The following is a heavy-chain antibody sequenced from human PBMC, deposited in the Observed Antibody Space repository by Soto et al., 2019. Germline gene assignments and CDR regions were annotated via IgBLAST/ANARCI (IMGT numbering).Heavy chain of an antibody. Sequence: EVQLVESGGDLVQPGGSLRLSCAASGFTVSSNYMQSGGSTFYADSVKGRFTISRDNSKNTLFLQMNSLRVEDTAMYYCSRDDVYCSGGSCYGVPMDVWGRGTTVTVSS. D-gene: IGHD2-15*01. J-gene: IGHJ6*03. CDR1: GFTVSSNY. CDR3: SRDDVYCSGGSCYGVPMDV. CDR2: SGGST. V-gene: IGHV3-66*01.